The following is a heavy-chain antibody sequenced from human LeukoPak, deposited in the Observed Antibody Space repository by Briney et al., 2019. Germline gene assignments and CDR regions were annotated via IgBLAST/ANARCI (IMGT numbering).Heavy chain of an antibody. D-gene: IGHD3-22*01. J-gene: IGHJ3*02. V-gene: IGHV3-23*01. CDR1: GFTFSSYA. Sequence: GGSLRLSCAASGFTFSSYAMSWVRQAPGKGLEWVSAISGSGDSTYYADSVRGRFTISRDNSKNTMYVQMNSLRADDTAVYYCAKLGSSGHPGAFDIWGQGTMVTVSS. CDR2: ISGSGDST. CDR3: AKLGSSGHPGAFDI.